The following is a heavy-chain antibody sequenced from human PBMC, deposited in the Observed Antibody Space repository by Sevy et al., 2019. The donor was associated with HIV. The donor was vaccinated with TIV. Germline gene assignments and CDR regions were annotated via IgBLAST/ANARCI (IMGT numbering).Heavy chain of an antibody. CDR1: GFTFRNFG. D-gene: IGHD3-10*01. V-gene: IGHV3-30*03. Sequence: GGSLRLSCAGSGFTFRNFGVHWLRQAPGKGLEWLSVVSYDGSSKYYVDSVKGRFIVSRDNSKNTLYLQMNSLRTEDTAVYYCARGGSGDYYYYGVDVWGQGTTVTVSS. J-gene: IGHJ6*02. CDR3: ARGGSGDYYYYGVDV. CDR2: VSYDGSSK.